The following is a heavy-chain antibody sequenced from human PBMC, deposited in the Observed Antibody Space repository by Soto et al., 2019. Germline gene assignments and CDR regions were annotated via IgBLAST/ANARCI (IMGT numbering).Heavy chain of an antibody. CDR3: VGVLGGAVAGSEFDH. CDR2: INGNADNS. D-gene: IGHD6-19*01. CDR1: GFSFVSYW. J-gene: IGHJ4*02. V-gene: IGHV3-74*01. Sequence: EVQLAESGGGLVLPGGSLRLSCAASGFSFVSYWMHWVRQVPGEGLAWVSRINGNADNSDYADSVKGRFTISRDNAIKGLYLKMDSRRADDRGVYFCVGVLGGAVAGSEFDHGGQGPLATVSS.